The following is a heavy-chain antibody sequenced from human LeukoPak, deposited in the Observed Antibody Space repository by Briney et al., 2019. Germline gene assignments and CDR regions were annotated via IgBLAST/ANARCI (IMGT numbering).Heavy chain of an antibody. CDR2: LSWNSGSI. D-gene: IGHD2-2*01. CDR3: ARSPTSWYFDY. CDR1: GFTFDDYA. J-gene: IGHJ4*02. V-gene: IGHV3-9*01. Sequence: GGSLRLSCAASGFTFDDYAMHWVRQAPGKGLEWVSGLSWNSGSIGYADSVKGRFTISRDNAKNTLYLQMSSLRPEDTSVYYCARSPTSWYFDYWGQGTLVTVSS.